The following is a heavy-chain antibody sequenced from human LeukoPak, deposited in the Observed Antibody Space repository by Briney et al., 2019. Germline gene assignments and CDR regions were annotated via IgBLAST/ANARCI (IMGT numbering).Heavy chain of an antibody. CDR2: IRSKPYGGTI. V-gene: IGHV3-49*04. J-gene: IGHJ4*02. Sequence: GGSLRLSCTASGFTFGDYAMNMVRQAPGKGLEWVGFIRSKPYGGTIEYAASVKGRFTISRDDSKSIAYLQMNSLKTEDTAVYYCTRLGARPFRIAAAGTGFDYWGQGTLVTVSS. CDR1: GFTFGDYA. CDR3: TRLGARPFRIAAAGTGFDY. D-gene: IGHD6-13*01.